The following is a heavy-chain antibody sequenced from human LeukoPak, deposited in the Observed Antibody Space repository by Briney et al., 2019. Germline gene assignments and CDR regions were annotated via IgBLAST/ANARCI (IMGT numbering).Heavy chain of an antibody. V-gene: IGHV1-2*02. CDR3: AREDDGDYDRYYFDY. Sequence: ASVKVSCKASGYSFTGYYMNWVRQAPGQGLEWMGWINPNSGDTNHAQKFQGRVTMTRDMSISTAYMELSSLRSDDTAVYYCAREDDGDYDRYYFDYWGQGTLVTVSS. J-gene: IGHJ4*02. D-gene: IGHD4-17*01. CDR2: INPNSGDT. CDR1: GYSFTGYY.